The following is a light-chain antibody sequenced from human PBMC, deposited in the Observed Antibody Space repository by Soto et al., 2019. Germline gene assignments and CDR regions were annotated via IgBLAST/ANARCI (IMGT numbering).Light chain of an antibody. V-gene: IGKV3D-15*01. CDR2: GVS. CDR3: QQYNDRPPIT. CDR1: QSVSSK. J-gene: IGKJ5*01. Sequence: EIVMTQSPATLSVSPGERAALSCRASQSVSSKLAWYRQRPGQAPRLLIYGVSSRATGVPDRFIGSGSGTEFTLTISGLQSEDFAVYYCQQYNDRPPITFGQGTRLEIK.